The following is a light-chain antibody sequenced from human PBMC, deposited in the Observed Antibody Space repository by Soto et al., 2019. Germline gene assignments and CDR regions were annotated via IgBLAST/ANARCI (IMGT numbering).Light chain of an antibody. CDR1: QSISSW. V-gene: IGKV1-5*01. Sequence: DIQMTQSPSTLSASVGDRVTITCRASQSISSWLAWYQQKPGKAPKLLIYDASSLESGVPSRFSGSGSGTEFTLTISSLQPDDFANYYCQQYNSYSRTFGQGTEVDIK. CDR2: DAS. J-gene: IGKJ1*01. CDR3: QQYNSYSRT.